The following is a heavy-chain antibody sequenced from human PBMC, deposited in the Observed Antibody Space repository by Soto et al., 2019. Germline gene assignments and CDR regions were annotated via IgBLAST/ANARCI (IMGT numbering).Heavy chain of an antibody. J-gene: IGHJ5*02. CDR3: GRVVIKMAIQSIDP. CDR1: GGSLSGYY. CDR2: VNPGGIT. D-gene: IGHD3-3*01. V-gene: IGHV4-34*01. Sequence: TLSLTCAVYGGSLSGYYWTWIRQPPGKGLEWIGEVNPGGITNYSPSVKSRLTISLDTSKKQVSLEMTSVTAADTAVYYCGRVVIKMAIQSIDPWGPGTLVTVSS.